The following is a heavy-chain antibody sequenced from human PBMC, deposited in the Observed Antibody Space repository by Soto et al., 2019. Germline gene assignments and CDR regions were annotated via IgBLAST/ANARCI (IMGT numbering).Heavy chain of an antibody. CDR1: DGYSSSYY. CDR3: ASHHDS. V-gene: IGHV4-59*08. J-gene: IGHJ4*02. CDR2: IYYSGST. Sequence: ASETLSVTCTVADGYSSSYYWSWIRQPPGKGLEWTGYIYYSGSTNYNPSLKSRVTISVDTSKNQFSLKLSSVTAADTAVYYCASHHDSSGQRTLVTVPS.